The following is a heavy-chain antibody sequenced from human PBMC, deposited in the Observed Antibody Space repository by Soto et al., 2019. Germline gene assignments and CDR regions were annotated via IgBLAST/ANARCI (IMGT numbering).Heavy chain of an antibody. CDR2: IYWDDDK. Sequence: SGPTLVNPTQTLTLTCTFSGFSLSTSGVGVGWIRQPPGKALEWLALIYWDDDKRYSPSLKSRLTITKDTSKNQVVLTMTNMDPVDTATFYFSRVIPTRIARDYWGQGTLVTVSS. CDR1: GFSLSTSGVG. CDR3: SRVIPTRIARDY. D-gene: IGHD3-16*02. J-gene: IGHJ4*02. V-gene: IGHV2-5*02.